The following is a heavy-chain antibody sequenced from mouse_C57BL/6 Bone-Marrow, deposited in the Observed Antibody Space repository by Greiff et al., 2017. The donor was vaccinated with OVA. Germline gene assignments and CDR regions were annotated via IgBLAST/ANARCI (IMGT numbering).Heavy chain of an antibody. CDR1: GYTFTGYW. D-gene: IGHD1-1*01. CDR2: ILPGSGST. Sequence: QVQLQQSGAELMKPGASVKLSCKATGYTFTGYWIEWVKQRPGHGLEWIGEILPGSGSTHYNEQFKGKATFTADTSSNTAYMQLSSLTTEDSAIDYCARPYYYGSSSEYWGQGTTLTVSS. V-gene: IGHV1-9*01. J-gene: IGHJ2*01. CDR3: ARPYYYGSSSEY.